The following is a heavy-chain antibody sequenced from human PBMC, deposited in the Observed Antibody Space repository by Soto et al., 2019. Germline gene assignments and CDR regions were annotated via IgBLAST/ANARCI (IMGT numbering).Heavy chain of an antibody. V-gene: IGHV4-59*11. J-gene: IGHJ6*02. CDR3: GREDDGGDSLDV. Sequence: PSETLSLTSTVSGGSISSHYWRWIRQPPGKGLEWIGYIYYSGSTNYNPSLKSRVTISVDTSKNQFSLHLTSVTAADTAVYFCGREDDGGDSLDVWGQGTTVTVSS. CDR1: GGSISSHY. CDR2: IYYSGST. D-gene: IGHD2-21*02.